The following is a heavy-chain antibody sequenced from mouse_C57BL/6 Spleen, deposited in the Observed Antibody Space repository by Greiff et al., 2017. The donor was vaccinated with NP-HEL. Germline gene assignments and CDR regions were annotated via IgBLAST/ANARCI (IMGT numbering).Heavy chain of an antibody. CDR1: GYAFRSSW. J-gene: IGHJ2*01. D-gene: IGHD2-2*01. Sequence: VQLQQSGPELVKPGASVKISCKASGYAFRSSWMNWVKQRPGKGLEWIGRIYPGDGDPNYNGKFKGKATLTADKSSSTAYMQLSRLTSEDSAVYFCARNGYDGGDFDYRGQGTTLTVSS. CDR3: ARNGYDGGDFDY. V-gene: IGHV1-82*01. CDR2: IYPGDGDP.